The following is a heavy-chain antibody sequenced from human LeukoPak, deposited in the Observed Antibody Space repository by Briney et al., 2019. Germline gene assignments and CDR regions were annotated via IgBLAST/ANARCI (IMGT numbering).Heavy chain of an antibody. V-gene: IGHV4-61*01. CDR1: VGSVGSTTYY. CDR2: IYYSGST. CDR3: ARVTGRELYFDY. D-gene: IGHD5-24*01. Sequence: SETLSLTCTVSVGSVGSTTYYWRWVRQPPGKGLEWIGYIYYSGSTNYNPSLKSRVTISVDTSKNQFSLRLTSVTSADTAVYYCARVTGRELYFDYWGQGTLVTVSS. J-gene: IGHJ4*02.